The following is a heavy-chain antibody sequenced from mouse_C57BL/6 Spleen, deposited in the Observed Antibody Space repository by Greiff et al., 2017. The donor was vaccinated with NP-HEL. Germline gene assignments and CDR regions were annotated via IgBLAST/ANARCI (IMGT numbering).Heavy chain of an antibody. CDR2: IYPGDGDT. D-gene: IGHD4-1*01. CDR1: GYAFSSSW. CDR3: ARRWDEGFAY. Sequence: QVQLKQSGPELVKPGASVKISCKASGYAFSSSWMNWVKQRPGKGLEWIGRIYPGDGDTNYNGKFKGKATLTADKSSSTAYMQLSSLTSEDSAVYFCARRWDEGFAYWGQGTLVTVSA. V-gene: IGHV1-82*01. J-gene: IGHJ3*01.